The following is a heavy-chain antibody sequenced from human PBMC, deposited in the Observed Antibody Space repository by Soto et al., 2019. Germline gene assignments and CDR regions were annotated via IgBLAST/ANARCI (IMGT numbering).Heavy chain of an antibody. D-gene: IGHD3-10*01. CDR2: IYTSGRT. Sequence: SETLSPTCTVSGGSISSYYWSWIRQPAGKGLEWIGRIYTSGRTNYNPSLKSRVTMSVDTAKNQFSLNLSSVTAADTAVYYCARSPRSPYYYGSGSYYYFDYWGQGTLVTVSS. V-gene: IGHV4-4*07. CDR3: ARSPRSPYYYGSGSYYYFDY. J-gene: IGHJ4*02. CDR1: GGSISSYY.